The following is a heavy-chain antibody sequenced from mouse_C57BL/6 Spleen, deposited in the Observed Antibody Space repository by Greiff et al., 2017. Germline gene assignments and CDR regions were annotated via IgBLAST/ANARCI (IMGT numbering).Heavy chain of an antibody. CDR3: ARNCYHYAMDY. V-gene: IGHV1-52*01. J-gene: IGHJ4*01. Sequence: QVQLQQPGAELVRPGSSVKLSCKASGYTFTSYWMHWVKQRPIQGLEWIGNIDPSDSETHYNQKFKDKATLTVDKSSSTAYMQLSSLTSEDSAVYYCARNCYHYAMDYWGQGTSVTVSS. D-gene: IGHD2-12*01. CDR2: IDPSDSET. CDR1: GYTFTSYW.